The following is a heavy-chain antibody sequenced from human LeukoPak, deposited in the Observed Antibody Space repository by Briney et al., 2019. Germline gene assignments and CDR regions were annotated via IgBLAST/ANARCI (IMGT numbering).Heavy chain of an antibody. D-gene: IGHD6-19*01. V-gene: IGHV4-61*02. Sequence: SETLSLTCTVSGGSISSSSYYWGWIRQPAGKGLEWIGRIHTSGSTNYSPSLKSRVTMSVDTSKNQFSLKLSSVTAADTAVYYCARVSARYSSLLGRYYYYYMDVWGKGTTVTVSS. CDR3: ARVSARYSSLLGRYYYYYMDV. CDR2: IHTSGST. J-gene: IGHJ6*03. CDR1: GGSISSSSYY.